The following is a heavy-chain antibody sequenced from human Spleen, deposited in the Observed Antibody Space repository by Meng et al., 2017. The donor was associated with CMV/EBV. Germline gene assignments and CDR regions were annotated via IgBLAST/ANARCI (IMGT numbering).Heavy chain of an antibody. V-gene: IGHV3-11*01. Sequence: GESLKISCAASGFTFSDYYMSWIRQAPGKGLEWVSYISGSSGTIYYADSVRGRFTISRDNANNSVYLQMSSLRPEDTALYYCVKGDSDNWLNWFDSWGQGTLVTVSS. J-gene: IGHJ5*01. D-gene: IGHD1-1*01. CDR3: VKGDSDNWLNWFDS. CDR2: ISGSSGTI. CDR1: GFTFSDYY.